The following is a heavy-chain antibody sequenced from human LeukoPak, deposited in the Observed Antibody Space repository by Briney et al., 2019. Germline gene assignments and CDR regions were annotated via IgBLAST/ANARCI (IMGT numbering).Heavy chain of an antibody. CDR2: ISAYNSNT. CDR1: GYIFSNYG. J-gene: IGHJ5*02. CDR3: ARDRDSGWYEGNWFDP. Sequence: GASVKVSCKTSGYIFSNYGITWVRQAPGQGLEWMAWISAYNSNTDSIQKVQGRITMTTDTSTSTAYMELSRLRSDDTAVYYCARDRDSGWYEGNWFDPWGQGTLVTVSS. D-gene: IGHD6-19*01. V-gene: IGHV1-18*01.